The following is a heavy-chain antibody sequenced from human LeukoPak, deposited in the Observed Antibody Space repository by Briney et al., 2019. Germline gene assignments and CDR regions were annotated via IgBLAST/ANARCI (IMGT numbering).Heavy chain of an antibody. D-gene: IGHD6-19*01. CDR1: GFTFTDYA. CDR2: ISASGSTT. J-gene: IGHJ4*02. Sequence: GGSLRLPCAASGFTFTDYAMGWVRQAPGQGLEWASTISASGSTTYYADSVRGRFTISRDNSKNTLFLQMSSLRAEDTAVYYCAKARTPYNSGFDYWGQGTLVAVSS. CDR3: AKARTPYNSGFDY. V-gene: IGHV3-23*01.